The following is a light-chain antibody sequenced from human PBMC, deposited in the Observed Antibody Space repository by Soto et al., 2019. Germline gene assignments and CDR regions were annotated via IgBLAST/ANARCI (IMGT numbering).Light chain of an antibody. CDR1: SSDVGGYNY. V-gene: IGLV2-14*01. Sequence: QSALTQPASVSGSPGRSITISCTGTSSDVGGYNYVSWYQLHPGKAPKLMIYEVSDRPSGVSNRFSGSKSGNTASLTISGLQAEDEADYYCSSYTISSTYVFGTGTKVTVL. CDR2: EVS. CDR3: SSYTISSTYV. J-gene: IGLJ1*01.